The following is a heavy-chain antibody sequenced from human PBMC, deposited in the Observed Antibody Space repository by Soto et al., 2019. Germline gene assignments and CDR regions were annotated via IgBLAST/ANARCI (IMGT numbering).Heavy chain of an antibody. J-gene: IGHJ4*02. V-gene: IGHV5-51*01. CDR3: ARQPVNYYDSSGYYQPIDY. Sequence: GESLKISCKGSGYSFTSYWIGWVRQMPGKGLEWMGIIYPGDSDTRCSPSFQGQVTISADKSISTAYLQWSSLKASDTAMYYCARQPVNYYDSSGYYQPIDYWGQGTLVTVSS. CDR1: GYSFTSYW. CDR2: IYPGDSDT. D-gene: IGHD3-22*01.